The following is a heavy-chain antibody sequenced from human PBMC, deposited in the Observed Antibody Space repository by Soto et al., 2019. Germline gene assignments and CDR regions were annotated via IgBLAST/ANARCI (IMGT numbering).Heavy chain of an antibody. CDR3: TTGSVEGV. Sequence: EAQLVESGGGLVKPGGSLRLSCAASDFTINNAWMNWVRQAPGKGLEWVARVKTNSEGGARDYAAPLKGRFTISRDDSKNTLYLQMNSLKTEDTAVYYCTTGSVEGVWGQGATVTVSS. D-gene: IGHD2-15*01. J-gene: IGHJ6*02. CDR1: DFTINNAW. CDR2: VKTNSEGGAR. V-gene: IGHV3-15*07.